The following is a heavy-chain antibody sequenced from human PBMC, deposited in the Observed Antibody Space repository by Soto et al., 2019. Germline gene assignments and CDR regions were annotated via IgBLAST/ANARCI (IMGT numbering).Heavy chain of an antibody. D-gene: IGHD6-13*01. J-gene: IGHJ1*01. CDR2: IIPIFGTA. CDR1: GGTFSSYA. V-gene: IGHV1-69*13. Sequence: SVKVSCKASGGTFSSYANSWERQAPGQGLEWMGGIIPIFGTANYAQKFQGRVTITADESTSTAYMELSSLRSEDTAVYYCAAPKTGIAAAIEYFQHWGHGTLVTASS. CDR3: AAPKTGIAAAIEYFQH.